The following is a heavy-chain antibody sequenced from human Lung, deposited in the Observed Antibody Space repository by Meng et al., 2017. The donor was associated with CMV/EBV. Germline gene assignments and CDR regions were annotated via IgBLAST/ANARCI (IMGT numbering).Heavy chain of an antibody. CDR3: ARIMYPGSNPYWYFDL. Sequence: GGSXRLXCAASGFTFSSYSMNWVRQAPGKGLEWVSSISSSSSYIYYADSVKGRFTISRDNAKNSLYLQMNSLRAEDTAIYYCARIMYPGSNPYWYFDLWGRGXLVTVSS. D-gene: IGHD4-23*01. CDR2: ISSSSSYI. V-gene: IGHV3-21*01. CDR1: GFTFSSYS. J-gene: IGHJ2*01.